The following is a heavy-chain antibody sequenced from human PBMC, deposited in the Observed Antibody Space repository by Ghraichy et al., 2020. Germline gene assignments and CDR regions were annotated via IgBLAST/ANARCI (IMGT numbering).Heavy chain of an antibody. V-gene: IGHV4-34*01. CDR1: GGSFSGYY. CDR3: ARRGKWPRQNRSYYYDSSGYHFDY. Sequence: SQTLSLTCAVYGGSFSGYYWSWIRQPPGKGLEWIGEINHSGSTNYNPSLKSRVTISVDTSKNQFSLKLSSVTAADTAVYYCARRGKWPRQNRSYYYDSSGYHFDYWGQGTLVTVSS. J-gene: IGHJ4*02. CDR2: INHSGST. D-gene: IGHD3-22*01.